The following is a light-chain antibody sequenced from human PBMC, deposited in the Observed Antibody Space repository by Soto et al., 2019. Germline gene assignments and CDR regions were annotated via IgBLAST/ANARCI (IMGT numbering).Light chain of an antibody. CDR2: DAF. CDR3: QQYDNLPIT. V-gene: IGKV1-33*01. J-gene: IGKJ5*01. Sequence: DTQMTQSPSSVSASVGDRVTITCRASQGISSWLAWYQQKPGKAPKLLIYDAFNLETGVPSRFSGSGSGTDFTFTISSLQPEDIATYYCQQYDNLPITFGQGTRLEIK. CDR1: QGISSW.